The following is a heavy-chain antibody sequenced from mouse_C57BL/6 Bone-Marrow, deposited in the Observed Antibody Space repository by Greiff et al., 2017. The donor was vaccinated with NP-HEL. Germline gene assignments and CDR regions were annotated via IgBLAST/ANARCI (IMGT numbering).Heavy chain of an antibody. Sequence: GGGLVQPKGSLKLSCAASGFSFNTYAMNWVRQAPGKGLEWVARIRSKSNNYATYYADSVKDRFTISRDDSESMLYLQMNNLKTEDTAMYYCVRHPYYYGSSYDYAMDYWGQGTSVTVSS. V-gene: IGHV10-1*01. J-gene: IGHJ4*01. CDR1: GFSFNTYA. CDR3: VRHPYYYGSSYDYAMDY. D-gene: IGHD1-1*01. CDR2: IRSKSNNYAT.